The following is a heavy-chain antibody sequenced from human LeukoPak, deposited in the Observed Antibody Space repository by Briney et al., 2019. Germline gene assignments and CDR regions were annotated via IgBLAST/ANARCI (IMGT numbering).Heavy chain of an antibody. D-gene: IGHD3-10*01. V-gene: IGHV3-72*01. CDR2: IRNKPSSYTT. CDR1: GFTFSDHY. J-gene: IGHJ4*02. CDR3: GDLGSAGTDH. Sequence: GGSLRLSCAASGFTFSDHYMDWVRRAPGQGLEWVGLIRNKPSSYTTVYAASVKGRFTISRDDSKNSVYLQMDSLKTEDTAVYYCGDLGSAGTDHWGQGTLVTVSS.